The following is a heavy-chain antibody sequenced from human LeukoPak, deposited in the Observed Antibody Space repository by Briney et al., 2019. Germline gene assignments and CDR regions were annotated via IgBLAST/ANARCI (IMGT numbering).Heavy chain of an antibody. D-gene: IGHD3-10*01. Sequence: PGGSLRFSFAASGFTFISYSMNWVRQAPGKGLELVSYIMISSSTIYYADSVKGLFTIFRDNAKNSLYMQMNSLRDEDTAVYYCGRDLGLIWFGELGDGFDIWGQGTMVTVSS. J-gene: IGHJ3*02. CDR1: GFTFISYS. CDR2: IMISSSTI. CDR3: GRDLGLIWFGELGDGFDI. V-gene: IGHV3-48*02.